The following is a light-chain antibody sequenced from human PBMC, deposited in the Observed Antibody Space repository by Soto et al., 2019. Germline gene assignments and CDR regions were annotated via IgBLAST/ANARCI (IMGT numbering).Light chain of an antibody. CDR1: SSDLGGYNY. CDR3: TSYTSSDTLL. J-gene: IGLJ1*01. Sequence: QSALTQPASVSGSPGQSITISCTGTSSDLGGYNYVSWYQQHPGKAPKLVIYQVSNRPSGVSNRFSGSKSGNTASLTISGLQAEDEADYYCTSYTSSDTLLFGTGTKVTVL. V-gene: IGLV2-14*01. CDR2: QVS.